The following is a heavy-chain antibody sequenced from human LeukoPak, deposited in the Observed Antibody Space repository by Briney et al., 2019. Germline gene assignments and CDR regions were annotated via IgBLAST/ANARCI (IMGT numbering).Heavy chain of an antibody. J-gene: IGHJ4*02. CDR1: GFTFSDYN. D-gene: IGHD3-16*01. CDR3: AKAPGVMITFGGVIN. Sequence: GGSLRLSCAASGFTFSDYNMRWIRQAPGKGLEWVSYISSSGSTIYYADSVKGRFTISRDNAKNSLYLQMNSLRAEDTALYYCAKAPGVMITFGGVINWGQGTLVTVSS. V-gene: IGHV3-11*01. CDR2: ISSSGSTI.